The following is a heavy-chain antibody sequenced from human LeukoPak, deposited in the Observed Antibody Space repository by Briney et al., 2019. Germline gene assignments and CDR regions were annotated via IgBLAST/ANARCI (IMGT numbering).Heavy chain of an antibody. CDR2: ISGSGGST. D-gene: IGHD6-13*01. Sequence: GGSLRLSCAASGFTFSSYSMNWVRQAPGKGLEWVSAISGSGGSTYYADSVKGRFTISRDNSKNTLYLQMNSLRAEDTAVYYCAKDPRPGIAAAGSPRGGDYWGQGTLVTVSS. CDR3: AKDPRPGIAAAGSPRGGDY. CDR1: GFTFSSYS. J-gene: IGHJ4*02. V-gene: IGHV3-23*01.